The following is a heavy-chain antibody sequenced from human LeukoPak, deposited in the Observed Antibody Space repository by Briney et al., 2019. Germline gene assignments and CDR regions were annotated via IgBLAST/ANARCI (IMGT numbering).Heavy chain of an antibody. CDR2: ISGGGGTT. D-gene: IGHD3-22*01. Sequence: GGSLRLSCAASGFTFSSYAMSWVRQAPGKGLEWVSVISGGGGTTYYADSVKGRFTISRDNSKNTLYLQMNSLRAEDTAVYYCARDSEYYYDSSGYHDYWGQGTLVTVSS. CDR3: ARDSEYYYDSSGYHDY. V-gene: IGHV3-23*01. CDR1: GFTFSSYA. J-gene: IGHJ4*02.